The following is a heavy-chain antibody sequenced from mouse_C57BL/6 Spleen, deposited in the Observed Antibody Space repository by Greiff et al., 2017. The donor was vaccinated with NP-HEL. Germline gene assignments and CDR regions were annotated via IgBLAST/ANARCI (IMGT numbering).Heavy chain of an antibody. CDR3: TRDCPLGDYYGTYYAMDD. Sequence: EVQLVESGEGLVKPGGSLKLSCAASGFTFSSYAMSWVRQTPEKRLEWVAYISSGGDYIYYADTVKGRFTISRDNARNTLYLQMSSLKSEDTAMYYCTRDCPLGDYYGTYYAMDDWGQGTSVTVAS. D-gene: IGHD1-1*01. CDR2: ISSGGDYI. J-gene: IGHJ4*01. CDR1: GFTFSSYA. V-gene: IGHV5-9-1*02.